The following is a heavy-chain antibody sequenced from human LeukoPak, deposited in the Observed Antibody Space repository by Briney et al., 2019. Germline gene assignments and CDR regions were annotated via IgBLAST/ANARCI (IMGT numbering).Heavy chain of an antibody. CDR3: AREVDYGGYYYWFDP. CDR2: IIPFSGTT. J-gene: IGHJ5*02. CDR1: RGTFSSYA. D-gene: IGHD4-23*01. V-gene: IGHV1-69*05. Sequence: ASVKVSCKASRGTFSSYAITWVRQALGQGLEWMGVIIPFSGTTNYAQKFQGRVAITTDESTNTVYMEVRSLRSEDTAVYYCAREVDYGGYYYWFDPWGQGTLVTVSS.